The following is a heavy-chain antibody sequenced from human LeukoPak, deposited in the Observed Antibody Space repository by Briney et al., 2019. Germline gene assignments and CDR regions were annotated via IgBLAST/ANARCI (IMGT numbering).Heavy chain of an antibody. CDR2: IYYSGST. V-gene: IGHV4-59*01. CDR1: GGSISSYY. CDR3: ARVGENYYDSSPDAFDI. J-gene: IGHJ3*02. D-gene: IGHD3-22*01. Sequence: SGTLSLTCTVSGGSISSYYWSWIRQPPVKRLEWIGYIYYSGSTNYNPSLKSRVTISLDTSKNQFSLKLSSVTAADTAVYYCARVGENYYDSSPDAFDIWGQGTIITVSS.